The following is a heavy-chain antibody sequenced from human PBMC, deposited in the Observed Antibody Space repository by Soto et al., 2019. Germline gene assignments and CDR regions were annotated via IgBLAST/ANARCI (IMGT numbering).Heavy chain of an antibody. CDR1: GFTFSSYG. J-gene: IGHJ4*02. Sequence: GGSLRLSCAASGFTFSSYGMHWVRQAPGKGLEWVAVISYDGSNKYYADSVKGRFTISRDNSKNTLYLQMNSLRAEDTAVYYCAKDPPAAAGTWYFDYWGQGTLVTVSS. V-gene: IGHV3-30*18. CDR3: AKDPPAAAGTWYFDY. D-gene: IGHD6-13*01. CDR2: ISYDGSNK.